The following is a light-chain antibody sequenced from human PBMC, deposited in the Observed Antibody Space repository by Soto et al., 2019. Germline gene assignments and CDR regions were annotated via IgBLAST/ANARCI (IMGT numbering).Light chain of an antibody. CDR2: RAS. V-gene: IGKV3-20*01. Sequence: ETVMTQSPGTLSLSPGERATLSCRASQSVSSAYLAWYKQKPGQAPRLLIFRASNRATGIPDRFTGSGSGTDFTLTISRLEPEDFAVYYCQQYGISQNTFGQGTKLEIK. J-gene: IGKJ2*01. CDR3: QQYGISQNT. CDR1: QSVSSAY.